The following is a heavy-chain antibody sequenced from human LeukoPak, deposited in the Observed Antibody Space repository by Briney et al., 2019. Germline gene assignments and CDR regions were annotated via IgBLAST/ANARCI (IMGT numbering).Heavy chain of an antibody. V-gene: IGHV3-23*01. CDR2: ISGSGGST. CDR3: AKGRSSGWYENWFDP. CDR1: GFTFSSYA. D-gene: IGHD6-19*01. J-gene: IGHJ5*02. Sequence: GGSLRLSCAASGFTFSSYAMSWVRQAPGKGLEWVSAISGSGGSTYYADSVKGRFTIPRDNSKNTLYLQMNSLRAEDTAVYYCAKGRSSGWYENWFDPWGQGTLVTVSS.